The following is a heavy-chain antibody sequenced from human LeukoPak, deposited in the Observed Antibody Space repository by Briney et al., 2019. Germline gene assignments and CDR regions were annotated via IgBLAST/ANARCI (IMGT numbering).Heavy chain of an antibody. CDR1: SGSISSGSYF. Sequence: SETLSLTCTVCSGSISSGSYFWRWIRQPAGKGLEWIGRFYTSESTNYNPSSQSRVAIALAKSNNVFSLKLSSVPAADTDVSYCPNTIYFNYGDIYFDYGGKGPLV. CDR2: FYTSEST. V-gene: IGHV4-61*02. CDR3: PNTIYFNYGDIYFDY. D-gene: IGHD4-17*01. J-gene: IGHJ4*02.